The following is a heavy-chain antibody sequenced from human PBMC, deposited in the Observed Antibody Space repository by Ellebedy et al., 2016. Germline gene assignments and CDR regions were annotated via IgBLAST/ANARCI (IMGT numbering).Heavy chain of an antibody. CDR3: RPGHYANL. CDR1: GIGFSDFF. CDR2: ISAGGETT. J-gene: IGHJ5*02. Sequence: GESLKISCAASGIGFSDFFMGWVRRAPGKGLEWVATISAGGETTYLADSVRGRFAVSRDNSKSTLYLHMNSLRVDDTAVYYCRPGHYANLWGHGTLVTVSS. D-gene: IGHD4-17*01. V-gene: IGHV3-23*01.